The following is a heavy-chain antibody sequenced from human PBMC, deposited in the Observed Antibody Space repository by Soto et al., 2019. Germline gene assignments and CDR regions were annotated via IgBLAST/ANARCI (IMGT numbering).Heavy chain of an antibody. CDR1: GYTYTNYA. V-gene: IGHV1-3*05. CDR2: INPAHDST. Sequence: QVHLVQSGAEERMPGASVKVSCKASGYTYTNYAIHWVRHAPGQSLEWMGWINPAHDSTKYSQKLQGRVTISRDTSANTAYMELNSLRSEDTAVYYCARGGYSGYYFAYLDYWGQGTLVTVSS. CDR3: ARGGYSGYYFAYLDY. D-gene: IGHD5-12*01. J-gene: IGHJ4*02.